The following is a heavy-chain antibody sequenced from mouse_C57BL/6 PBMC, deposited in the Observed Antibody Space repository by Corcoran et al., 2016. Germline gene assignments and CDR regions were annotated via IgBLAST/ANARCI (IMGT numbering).Heavy chain of an antibody. CDR1: GYTFTDYY. Sequence: EVQLQQSGPVLVKPGASVKMSCKASGYTFTDYYMNWVKQSHGKSLEWIGVINPYNGGTSYNQKFKGKATLTVDKSSSTAYMELNSLTSEDSAVYYCASPHYYGSFYYFDYWGQGTTLTVSS. CDR2: INPYNGGT. CDR3: ASPHYYGSFYYFDY. V-gene: IGHV1-19*01. D-gene: IGHD1-1*01. J-gene: IGHJ2*01.